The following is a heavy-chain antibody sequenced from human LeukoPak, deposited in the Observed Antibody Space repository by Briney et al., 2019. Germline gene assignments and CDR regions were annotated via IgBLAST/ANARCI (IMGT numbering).Heavy chain of an antibody. CDR3: ARGPPWDILTLGYYYYGMDV. Sequence: ASVKVSCKASGYTFTSYGISWVRQAPGRGLEWMGWISAYNGNTNYAQKLQGRVTMTTDTSTSTAYMELRSLRSDDTAVYYCARGPPWDILTLGYYYYGMDVWGQGTTVTVSS. CDR2: ISAYNGNT. CDR1: GYTFTSYG. V-gene: IGHV1-18*01. J-gene: IGHJ6*02. D-gene: IGHD3-9*01.